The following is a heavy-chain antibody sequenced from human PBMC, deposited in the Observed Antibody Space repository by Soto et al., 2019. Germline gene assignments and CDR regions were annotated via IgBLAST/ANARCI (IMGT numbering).Heavy chain of an antibody. D-gene: IGHD1-26*01. CDR2: ISAYHANT. V-gene: IGHV1-18*01. Sequence: ASVKVSCKASCYTFTSYGIICVRQATGQGLDGMGGISAYHANTNYAQKAQGRVTWTTDTSTSKAYMELRSLRSDETGVYYCARDGRLGYYYGMDVWGQGTTVTVYS. CDR1: CYTFTSYG. J-gene: IGHJ6*02. CDR3: ARDGRLGYYYGMDV.